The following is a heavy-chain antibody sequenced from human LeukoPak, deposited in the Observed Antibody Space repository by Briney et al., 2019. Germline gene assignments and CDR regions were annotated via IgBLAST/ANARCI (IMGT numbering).Heavy chain of an antibody. J-gene: IGHJ5*02. V-gene: IGHV3-11*01. CDR3: ARSQWNPGKTTQTT. D-gene: IGHD1-1*01. Sequence: GGSLRLSCAGSGFIFSDFYMSWIRQAPGKGLEWVSLIYSSSDYIYYADSVKGRFTISRDNAKNPLYLQMNSLRAEDTAVYYCARSQWNPGKTTQTTWGQGTLVTVSS. CDR1: GFIFSDFY. CDR2: IYSSSDYI.